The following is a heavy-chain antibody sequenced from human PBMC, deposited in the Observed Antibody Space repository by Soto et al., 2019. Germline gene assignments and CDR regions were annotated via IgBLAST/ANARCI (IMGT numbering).Heavy chain of an antibody. CDR2: IYYSGST. V-gene: IGHV4-39*02. CDR1: GGSISSSSYY. J-gene: IGHJ4*02. Sequence: SETLSLTCTVSGGSISSSSYYWGWIRQPPGKGLEWIGSIYYSGSTYYNPSLKSRVTISVDTSKNQFSLKLSSVTAADTAVYYCARELRYFDWLLYFDYWGQGTLVTVSS. D-gene: IGHD3-9*01. CDR3: ARELRYFDWLLYFDY.